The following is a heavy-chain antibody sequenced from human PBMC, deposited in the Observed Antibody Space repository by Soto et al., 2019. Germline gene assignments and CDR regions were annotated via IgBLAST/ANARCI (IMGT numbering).Heavy chain of an antibody. CDR1: GGTFSNYA. Sequence: ASVKVSCKASGGTFSNYAITWVRQAPGQGLEWLGRVIPIFGTANYAQKFQSRVKITADESTTTANMEMSSLRSDDTAVYYCARDNPPMGVWGQGTTVTVSS. CDR2: VIPIFGTA. V-gene: IGHV1-69*13. J-gene: IGHJ6*02. CDR3: ARDNPPMGV.